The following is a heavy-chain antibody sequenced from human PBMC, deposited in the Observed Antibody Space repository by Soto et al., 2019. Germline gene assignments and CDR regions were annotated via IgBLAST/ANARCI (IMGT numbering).Heavy chain of an antibody. J-gene: IGHJ5*02. Sequence: QVQLQESGPGLVKPSQTLSLTCTVSGGSISSGGYYWSWIRQHPGKGLEWIGYISYSGSTYYNPSLRSRVTKSVDTSKNQFSLKLSSVTAADTAVYYCARGGGWGVAASVRNWFDPWGQGTLVTVSS. V-gene: IGHV4-31*03. CDR1: GGSISSGGYY. CDR2: ISYSGST. D-gene: IGHD2-15*01. CDR3: ARGGGWGVAASVRNWFDP.